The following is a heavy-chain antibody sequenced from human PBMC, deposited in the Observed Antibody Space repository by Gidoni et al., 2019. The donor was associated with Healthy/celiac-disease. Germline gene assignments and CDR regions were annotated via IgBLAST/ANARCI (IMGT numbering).Heavy chain of an antibody. J-gene: IGHJ4*02. V-gene: IGHV4-59*01. CDR3: AGGDSGSYFASLDY. CDR1: GGSISSYY. D-gene: IGHD1-26*01. CDR2: SYYSGST. Sequence: QVQLQESGPGLVKPSETLSLTCTVSGGSISSYYWSWIRQPPGKGLEWIGYSYYSGSTNYNPSLKSRVTISVDTSKNQFSLKLSSVTAADTAVYYCAGGDSGSYFASLDYWGQGTLVTVSS.